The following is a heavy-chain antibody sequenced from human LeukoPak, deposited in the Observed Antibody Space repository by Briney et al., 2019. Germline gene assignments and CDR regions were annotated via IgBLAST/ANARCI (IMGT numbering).Heavy chain of an antibody. CDR1: GGSISSGDYC. CDR2: IYYSGST. J-gene: IGHJ4*02. Sequence: TLSLTCTVSGGSISSGDYCWSWIRQPPGKGLEWIGYIYYSGSTYYNPSLKSRVTMSVDTSKNQFFLKLSSVTAADTAVYYCARGDSVYWGQGTLVTVSS. V-gene: IGHV4-30-4*08. D-gene: IGHD3/OR15-3a*01. CDR3: ARGDSVY.